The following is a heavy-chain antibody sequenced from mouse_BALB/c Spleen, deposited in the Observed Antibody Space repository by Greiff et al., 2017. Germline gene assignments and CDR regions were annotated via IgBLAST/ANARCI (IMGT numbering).Heavy chain of an antibody. V-gene: IGHV5-12-2*01. Sequence: EVKLVESGGGLVQPGGSLKLSCAASGFTFSSYTMSWVRQTPEKRLEWVAYISNGGGSTYYPDTVKGRFTISRDNAKNTLYLQMSSLKSEDTAMYYCARLYWGNYWYFDVWGAGTTVTVSS. D-gene: IGHD1-1*01. J-gene: IGHJ1*01. CDR2: ISNGGGST. CDR3: ARLYWGNYWYFDV. CDR1: GFTFSSYT.